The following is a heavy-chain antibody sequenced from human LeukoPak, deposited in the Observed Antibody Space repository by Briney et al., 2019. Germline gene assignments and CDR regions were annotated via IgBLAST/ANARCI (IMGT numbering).Heavy chain of an antibody. CDR1: GFTVSSNY. J-gene: IGHJ4*02. V-gene: IGHV3-53*01. CDR2: IYSGGST. CDR3: ARFWSGYSFDY. D-gene: IGHD3-3*01. Sequence: GGSLRLSCAASGFTVSSNYMSWVRQAPGRGLEWVSVIYSGGSTYYADSVKGRITISRDNSKNTLYLQMNSLRAEDTAVYYCARFWSGYSFDYWGQGTLVTVSS.